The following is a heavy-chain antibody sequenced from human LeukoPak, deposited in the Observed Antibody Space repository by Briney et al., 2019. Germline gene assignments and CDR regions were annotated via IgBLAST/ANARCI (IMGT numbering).Heavy chain of an antibody. D-gene: IGHD5-24*01. CDR1: GGTFSSYT. V-gene: IGHV1-69*02. CDR2: IIPILGIA. CDR3: ASRRGGGYNRLADAFDI. Sequence: SVKVSCKASGGTFSSYTISWVRQAPGQGLEWMGRIIPILGIANYAQKFQGRVTITADKSTSTAYMELSSLRSEDTAVYYCASRRGGGYNRLADAFDIWGQGTMVTVSS. J-gene: IGHJ3*02.